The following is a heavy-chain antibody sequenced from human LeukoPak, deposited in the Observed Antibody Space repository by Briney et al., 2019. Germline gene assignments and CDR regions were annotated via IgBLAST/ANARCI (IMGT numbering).Heavy chain of an antibody. CDR1: GGTFSSYA. CDR3: ARVGLATIRGYLDYYYYMDV. D-gene: IGHD5-24*01. V-gene: IGHV1-69*05. CDR2: IIPIFGTA. J-gene: IGHJ6*03. Sequence: SVKVSCKASGGTFSSYAISWVRQAPGQGLEWMGRIIPIFGTANYAQKFQGRVTITTDESTSTAYMELSSLRSEDTAVYYCARVGLATIRGYLDYYYYMDVWGKGTTVTVSS.